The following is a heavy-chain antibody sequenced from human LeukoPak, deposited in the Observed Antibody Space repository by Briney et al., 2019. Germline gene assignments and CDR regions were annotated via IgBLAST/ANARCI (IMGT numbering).Heavy chain of an antibody. CDR1: GGSISSGGYY. V-gene: IGHV4-31*03. CDR2: IYYSGST. D-gene: IGHD6-13*01. Sequence: SETLSLTCTVSGGSISSGGYYWTWIRQHPGKGLEWIGYIYYSGSTYYNPSFKSRVTISVDTSKNQFSLKLSSVTAADTAVYYCARGQYSSTWYFDYWGQGTLVTVSS. CDR3: ARGQYSSTWYFDY. J-gene: IGHJ4*02.